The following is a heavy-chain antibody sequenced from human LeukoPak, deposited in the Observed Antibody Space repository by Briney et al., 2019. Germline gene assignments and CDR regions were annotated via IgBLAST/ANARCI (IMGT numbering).Heavy chain of an antibody. CDR1: GFTFSSYA. CDR3: AREGVGSSWYGYFDY. V-gene: IGHV3-30*10. Sequence: PGGSLRLSCAASGFTFSSYAMHWVRQAPGKGLEWVAVISYDGSNKYYTDSVKGRFTISRDNSKNTLYLQMNSLRAEDTAVYYCAREGVGSSWYGYFDYWGQGTLVTVSS. CDR2: ISYDGSNK. J-gene: IGHJ4*02. D-gene: IGHD6-13*01.